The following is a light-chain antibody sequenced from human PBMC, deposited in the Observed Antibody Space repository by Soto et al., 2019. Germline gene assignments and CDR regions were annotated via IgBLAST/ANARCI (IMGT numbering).Light chain of an antibody. CDR1: SSNIGRNF. J-gene: IGLJ3*02. CDR3: GAWDSSLKAWL. CDR2: DNA. V-gene: IGLV1-51*01. Sequence: QSVLTQPPSFSAAPGQKVTISCSGSSSNIGRNFVSWYQHLPGTAPKLLLYDNAKRPSGIPDRFSGSKSGMSATLNIAGLQTGDEADYYCGAWDSSLKAWLFGGGTKVTVL.